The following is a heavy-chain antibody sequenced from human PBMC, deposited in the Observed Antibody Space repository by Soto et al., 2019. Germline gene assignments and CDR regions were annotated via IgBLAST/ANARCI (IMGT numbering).Heavy chain of an antibody. D-gene: IGHD1-26*01. J-gene: IGHJ6*02. CDR3: AKCAKREDGMDA. V-gene: IGHV3-9*01. CDR2: ISWNSGSI. Sequence: GGSLRLSCAASGFTFDDYAMHWVRQAPGKGLEWVSGISWNSGSIGYADSVKGRFTISRDNAKNSLYLQMNSLRAEDTALYYCAKCAKREDGMDAWGQGTTVTVSS. CDR1: GFTFDDYA.